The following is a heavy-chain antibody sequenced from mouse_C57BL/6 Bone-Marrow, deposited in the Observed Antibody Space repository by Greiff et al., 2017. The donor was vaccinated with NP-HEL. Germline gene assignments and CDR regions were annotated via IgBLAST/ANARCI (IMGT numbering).Heavy chain of an antibody. CDR2: INPGSGGT. J-gene: IGHJ2*01. CDR1: GYAFTNYL. D-gene: IGHD2-12*01. CDR3: AARGLRRTLYFEY. V-gene: IGHV1-54*01. Sequence: QVQLKESGAELVRPGTSVKVSCKASGYAFTNYLIEWVKRRPGQGLEWIGVINPGSGGTNYNEKFKGKATLTADKSSSTAYMQLSSLTSEDSAVYFCAARGLRRTLYFEYWGQGTTLTVSS.